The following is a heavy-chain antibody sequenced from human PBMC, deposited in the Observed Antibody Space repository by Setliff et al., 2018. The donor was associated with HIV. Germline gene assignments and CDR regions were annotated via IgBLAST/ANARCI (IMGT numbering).Heavy chain of an antibody. CDR1: GGTFSDYF. CDR2: ISPDNANT. V-gene: IGHV1-2*02. J-gene: IGHJ4*02. D-gene: IGHD1-1*01. Sequence: GASVKVSCKASGGTFSDYFMHWVRQAPGQGLEWMGWISPDNANTRISQRFRGSVTMTRDRSINTAYMEFSGLTSDDTAVYYCARQLSNSFDYWGQGTLVTVSS. CDR3: ARQLSNSFDY.